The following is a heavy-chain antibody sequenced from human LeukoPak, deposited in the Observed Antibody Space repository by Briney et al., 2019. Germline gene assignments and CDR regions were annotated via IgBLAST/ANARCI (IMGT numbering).Heavy chain of an antibody. CDR1: GFTFSSYS. CDR3: AREQKQQLVQAYYYYYYMDV. D-gene: IGHD6-13*01. J-gene: IGHJ6*03. V-gene: IGHV3-48*04. CDR2: ISSSSSTI. Sequence: GGSLRLSCAASGFTFSSYSMNWVRQAPGKGLEWVSYISSSSSTIYYADSVKGRFTISRNNAKNSLYLQMNSLRAEDTAVYYCAREQKQQLVQAYYYYYYMDVWGKGTTVTVSS.